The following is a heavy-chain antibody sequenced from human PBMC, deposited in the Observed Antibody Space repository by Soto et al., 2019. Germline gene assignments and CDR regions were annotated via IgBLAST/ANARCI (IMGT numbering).Heavy chain of an antibody. V-gene: IGHV3-30*03. CDR2: ILHDGSAE. CDR1: RFTFTSYG. Sequence: GGSLRLSCAASRFTFTSYGMHWVRQAPGKGLEWMALILHDGSAEYYADSVKGRFTISRDNSKNTLYLQMNSLRAEDTAVYYCARSRDGYSFYFYYGMDGWGQGTTVTVSS. CDR3: ARSRDGYSFYFYYGMDG. D-gene: IGHD4-4*01. J-gene: IGHJ6*02.